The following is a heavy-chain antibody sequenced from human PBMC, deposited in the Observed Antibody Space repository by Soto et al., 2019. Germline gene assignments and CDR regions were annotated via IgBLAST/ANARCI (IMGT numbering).Heavy chain of an antibody. CDR1: RGSISSSSFY. CDR3: ARLAVCSNFDY. J-gene: IGHJ4*02. V-gene: IGHV4-39*01. CDR2: VYYVAST. Sequence: VTLSLTYTVSRGSISSSSFYWHWMRQPPGQGLAGLGGVYYVASTYYNPSLKSRVNTSVDKSKHLLALKLKPGSAADAAVYYCARLAVCSNFDYWGQGTLVTVYS. D-gene: IGHD6-19*01.